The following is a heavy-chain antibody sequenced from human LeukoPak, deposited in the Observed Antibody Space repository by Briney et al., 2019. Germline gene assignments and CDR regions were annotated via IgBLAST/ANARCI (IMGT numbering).Heavy chain of an antibody. J-gene: IGHJ4*02. V-gene: IGHV3-73*01. CDR3: TTYRSGHY. CDR1: GFIFSGSD. Sequence: PGRSLRLSCAASGFIFSGSDIHWVRQASGKGLEWVGRITTKPSNYATAYAASVKGRFTISRDDSENTAYLQMSSLKTEDTAVYFCTTYRSGHYWGQGTLVTVSS. D-gene: IGHD6-19*01. CDR2: ITTKPSNYAT.